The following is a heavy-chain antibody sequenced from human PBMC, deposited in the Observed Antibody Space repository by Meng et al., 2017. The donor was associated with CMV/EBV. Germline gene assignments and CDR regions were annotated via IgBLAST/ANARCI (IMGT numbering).Heavy chain of an antibody. J-gene: IGHJ6*02. D-gene: IGHD2-2*01. V-gene: IGHV1-18*01. CDR1: GYTFTSYG. Sequence: ASVKVSCKASGYTFTSYGISWVRQAPGQGLEWMGWISAYNGNTNYAQKLQGRVTVTTDTSTSTAYMELRSLRSDDTAVYYCAREGLARHCSSTSCPRDYYYGMDVWGQGTTVTVSS. CDR3: AREGLARHCSSTSCPRDYYYGMDV. CDR2: ISAYNGNT.